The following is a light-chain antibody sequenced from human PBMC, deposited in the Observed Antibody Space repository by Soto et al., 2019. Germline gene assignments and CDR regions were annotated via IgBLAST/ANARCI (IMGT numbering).Light chain of an antibody. CDR1: QSVADN. CDR3: QQYNNWPPIT. J-gene: IGKJ5*01. CDR2: GAS. V-gene: IGKV3-15*01. Sequence: EIVLTQSPGTLSLSPGERATLSCRSSQSVADNLAWFQQKPGQGPRLLIYGASTRATGIPARFSGSGSETDFTLTVSSLRSEDSAVYYCQQYNNWPPITFGQGTRLEIK.